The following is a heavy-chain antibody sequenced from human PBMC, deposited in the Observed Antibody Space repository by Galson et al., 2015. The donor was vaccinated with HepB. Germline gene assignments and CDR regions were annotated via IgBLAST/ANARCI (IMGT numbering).Heavy chain of an antibody. CDR3: GRGPGMDV. Sequence: ETLSLTCAVYGGSFRGHQWTWIRQSPGKGLEWIGEINHSGSTSYNPPLKSRAALSVDTSKNQFSLTLRSVTAADTAVYYCGRGPGMDVWGRGTTVTVSS. J-gene: IGHJ6*02. CDR1: GGSFRGHQ. V-gene: IGHV4-34*01. CDR2: INHSGST.